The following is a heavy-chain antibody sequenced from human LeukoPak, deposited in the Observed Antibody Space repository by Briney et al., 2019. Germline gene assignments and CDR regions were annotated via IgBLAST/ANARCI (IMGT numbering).Heavy chain of an antibody. CDR2: ISAYNGNT. D-gene: IGHD3-22*01. V-gene: IGHV1-18*01. J-gene: IGHJ4*02. CDR1: GYTFTSYG. Sequence: ASVKVSCKASGYTFTSYGISWVRQAPGQGLEWMGWISAYNGNTNYAQKLQGRVTMTTDTSTSTAYMELRSLRSDDTAVYYCARLVAEYYYDSSGYIGDYWGQGTLVTVSS. CDR3: ARLVAEYYYDSSGYIGDY.